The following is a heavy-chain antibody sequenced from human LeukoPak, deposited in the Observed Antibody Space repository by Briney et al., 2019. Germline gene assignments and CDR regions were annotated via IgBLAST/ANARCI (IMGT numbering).Heavy chain of an antibody. J-gene: IGHJ4*02. Sequence: SVKVSCKASGGTFSSYAISWVRQAPGQGLEWMAGIIPIFGTTFYAQNFQGRVTITADESTSTAYMELSSLRSEDTAVYYCARGNYYDSSGYDYWGQGTLVTVSS. CDR2: IIPIFGTT. V-gene: IGHV1-69*13. CDR1: GGTFSSYA. D-gene: IGHD3-22*01. CDR3: ARGNYYDSSGYDY.